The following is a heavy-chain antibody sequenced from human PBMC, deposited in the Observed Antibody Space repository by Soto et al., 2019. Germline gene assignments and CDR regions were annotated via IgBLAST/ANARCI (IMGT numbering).Heavy chain of an antibody. CDR2: IYYSGST. J-gene: IGHJ5*02. V-gene: IGHV4-59*01. Sequence: SETLSLTCTVSGGSISSYYWSWIRQPPGKGLEWIGYIYYSGSTNYNPSLKSRVTISVDTSKNQFSLKLSSVTAADTAVYYCARPRVRGAAYSWFDPWGQGTLVTVS. CDR1: GGSISSYY. CDR3: ARPRVRGAAYSWFDP. D-gene: IGHD6-13*01.